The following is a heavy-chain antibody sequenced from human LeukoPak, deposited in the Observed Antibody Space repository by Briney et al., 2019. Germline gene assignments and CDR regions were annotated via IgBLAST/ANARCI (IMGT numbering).Heavy chain of an antibody. CDR2: IRTSGET. V-gene: IGHV3-23*01. CDR3: ATLSYDVWTGVNWFDP. Sequence: PGGSLRLSCVASRFIFGGYAISWVRQAAGKGLEWVSGIRTSGETFYAKSVKGRFAISRDIPKNTVYLQMNSLRAEDSAVYYCATLSYDVWTGVNWFDPWGQGTLVTVSS. CDR1: RFIFGGYA. D-gene: IGHD3-3*01. J-gene: IGHJ5*02.